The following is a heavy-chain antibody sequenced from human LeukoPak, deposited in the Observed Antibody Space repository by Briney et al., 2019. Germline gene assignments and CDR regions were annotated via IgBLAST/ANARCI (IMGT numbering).Heavy chain of an antibody. D-gene: IGHD2-2*01. CDR3: ARGYCSSTSCHPSS. CDR1: GFTFSIYW. J-gene: IGHJ4*02. V-gene: IGHV3-74*01. Sequence: GGTLRLTSAASGFTFSIYWMHCVPQAQGMGRVCGSSINSDRSSTSYTDSVKGRSTSSRANAKHTMNLQMNSLRAQDRNVDHYARGYCSSTSCHPSSWGQGTLVTV. CDR2: INSDRSST.